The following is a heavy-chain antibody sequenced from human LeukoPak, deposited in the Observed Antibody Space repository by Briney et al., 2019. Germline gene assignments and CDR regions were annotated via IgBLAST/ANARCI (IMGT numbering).Heavy chain of an antibody. J-gene: IGHJ4*02. Sequence: SQTLSLTCTVSGGSISSGSYYWSWIRQPAGKGLEWIGRIYTSGSTNYNPSLKSRVTISVDTSKNQFSLKLSSVTAADTAVYYCARDVLQTSEDYYDSSGYYYRGGFDYWGQGTLVTVSS. V-gene: IGHV4-61*02. D-gene: IGHD3-22*01. CDR2: IYTSGST. CDR3: ARDVLQTSEDYYDSSGYYYRGGFDY. CDR1: GGSISSGSYY.